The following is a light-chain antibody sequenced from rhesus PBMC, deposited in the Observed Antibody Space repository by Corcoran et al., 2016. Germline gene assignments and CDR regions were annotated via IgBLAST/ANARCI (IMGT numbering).Light chain of an antibody. CDR3: LQHTSYPRT. J-gene: IGKJ4*01. CDR1: QGISSY. V-gene: IGKV1-28*01. Sequence: DIQMTQSPSSLSASVGDTVTITCRASQGISSYLNWFQQKPGKAPKLLIYAASSLESGVPSRFSGSGSGTEFTLAISSLQPEDFAAYYCLQHTSYPRTFGGGTKVEIK. CDR2: AAS.